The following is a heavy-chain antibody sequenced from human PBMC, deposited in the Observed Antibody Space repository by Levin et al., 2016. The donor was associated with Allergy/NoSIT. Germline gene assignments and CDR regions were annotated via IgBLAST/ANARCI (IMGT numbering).Heavy chain of an antibody. CDR3: ARLRYNWNDPDFDF. J-gene: IGHJ4*02. Sequence: GGSLRLSCGASGFTLSDYSMNWVRQAPGKGLEWVAYISNSGNTIYYADSLKGRFTISRDDAKNALYLQMNNLRAEDTAVYYCARLRYNWNDPDFDFWGQGTLVTVSS. CDR1: GFTLSDYS. CDR2: ISNSGNTI. D-gene: IGHD1-20*01. V-gene: IGHV3-48*01.